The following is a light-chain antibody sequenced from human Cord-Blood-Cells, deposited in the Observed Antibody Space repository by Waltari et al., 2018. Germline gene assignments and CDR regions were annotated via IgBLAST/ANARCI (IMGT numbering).Light chain of an antibody. CDR2: AAS. V-gene: IGKV1-8*01. CDR3: QQYYSYPYT. CDR1: QGISSY. Sequence: AMRMTQSPSPLSASTGDGVPITCRASQGISSYLGWYQQKPGKAPKLLIYAASTLQSGVPSRFSGSGSGTDFTLTISCLQSEDFATYYCQQYYSYPYTFGQGTKLEIK. J-gene: IGKJ2*01.